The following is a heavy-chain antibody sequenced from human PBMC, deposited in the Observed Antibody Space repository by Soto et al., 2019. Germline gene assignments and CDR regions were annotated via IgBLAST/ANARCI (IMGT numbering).Heavy chain of an antibody. D-gene: IGHD4-4*01. CDR2: FDPEDGET. V-gene: IGHV1-24*01. J-gene: IGHJ6*03. CDR1: GETLTEVS. Sequence: APAKVSLKVSGETLTEVSIHCVQQSPGKGLEWMGGFDPEDGETIYAQKFQGRVTMTEDTSTGTAYMELSSLRSEDTAVYYCATHDSRGFYYYMDVWGKGTTVTVSS. CDR3: ATHDSRGFYYYMDV.